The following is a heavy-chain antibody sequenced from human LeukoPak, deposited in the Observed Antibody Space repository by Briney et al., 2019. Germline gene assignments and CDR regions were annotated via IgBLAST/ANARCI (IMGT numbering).Heavy chain of an antibody. D-gene: IGHD6-19*01. CDR1: GGSISRYS. Sequence: SETLSLTCIVSGGSISRYSWNWIRQSPGKGLEWVGYIAHSGTTSYKSSLKSRVTISVDTSKNQLSLRLTSVAAADTAVYYCARWDDSAWAFGNWGPGTLVTVSS. V-gene: IGHV4-59*08. CDR3: ARWDDSAWAFGN. J-gene: IGHJ4*02. CDR2: IAHSGTT.